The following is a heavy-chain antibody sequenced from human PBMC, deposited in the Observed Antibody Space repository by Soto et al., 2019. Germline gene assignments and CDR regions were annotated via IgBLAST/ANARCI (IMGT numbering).Heavy chain of an antibody. CDR3: ARGIATGQLDP. CDR2: INPDNGNT. D-gene: IGHD2-15*01. Sequence: ASLKRYCKASGYTFTRYTMNWGRQAPGQRLEWMGWINPDNGNTKSSQKFQDRVIITRDTSASTAYMDLSSLRSEDTAVYYCARGIATGQLDPWGQGTLVTVYS. J-gene: IGHJ5*02. V-gene: IGHV1-3*01. CDR1: GYTFTRYT.